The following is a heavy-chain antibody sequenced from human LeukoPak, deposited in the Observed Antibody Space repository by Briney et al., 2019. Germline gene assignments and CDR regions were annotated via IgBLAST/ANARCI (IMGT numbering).Heavy chain of an antibody. V-gene: IGHV3-21*01. CDR1: GFTFSRYS. Sequence: GGSLRLSCAASGFTFSRYSMNWVRQAPGKGLEWVSSISSSGSSIYYADSVKGRFTISRDNAKNSLYLQMNSLRAEDTAVYYCARSAWIQNYFDYWGQGTLVTVSS. CDR2: ISSSGSSI. CDR3: ARSAWIQNYFDY. J-gene: IGHJ4*02. D-gene: IGHD5-18*01.